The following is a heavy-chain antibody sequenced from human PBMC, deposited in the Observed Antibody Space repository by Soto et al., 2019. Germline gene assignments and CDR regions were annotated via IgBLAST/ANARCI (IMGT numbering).Heavy chain of an antibody. CDR1: GGSFSGYY. D-gene: IGHD6-19*01. CDR3: ARGGARGAVAYYYGMDV. V-gene: IGHV4-34*01. Sequence: PSETLAITSAVYGGSFSGYYWSWIRQPPGKGLEWIGEINHSGSTNYNPSLKSRVTISVDTSKNQFSLKLSSVTAADTAVYYCARGGARGAVAYYYGMDVWGQGTTVTVSS. J-gene: IGHJ6*02. CDR2: INHSGST.